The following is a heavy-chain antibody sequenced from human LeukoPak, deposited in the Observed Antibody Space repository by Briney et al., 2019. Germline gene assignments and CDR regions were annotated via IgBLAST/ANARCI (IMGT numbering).Heavy chain of an antibody. CDR3: ARGPTHGGTYFDS. CDR2: IHSSGST. CDR1: GGFISNYY. D-gene: IGHD2-15*01. Sequence: PSETLSLTCTVSGGFISNYYWSWIRQPAGKEPEWIGRIHSSGSTLYNPSLKSRVTVSVDTSTNQFSLRLTSASAADTAVYYCARGPTHGGTYFDSWGQGTLVTVSS. V-gene: IGHV4-4*07. J-gene: IGHJ4*02.